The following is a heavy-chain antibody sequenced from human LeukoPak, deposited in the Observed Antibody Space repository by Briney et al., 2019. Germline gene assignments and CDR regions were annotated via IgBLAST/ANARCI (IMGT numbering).Heavy chain of an antibody. CDR2: ISYDGSNK. J-gene: IGHJ6*02. CDR3: ARDLTYYDFWSGYPGTPYYYYYYGMDV. Sequence: GGSLRLSCAASGFTFSSYAMHWVRQAPGKGLEWVAVISYDGSNKYYADSVKGRFTISRDNSKNTLYLQMNSLRAEGTAVYYCARDLTYYDFWSGYPGTPYYYYYYGMDVWGQGTTVTVSS. V-gene: IGHV3-30-3*01. D-gene: IGHD3-3*01. CDR1: GFTFSSYA.